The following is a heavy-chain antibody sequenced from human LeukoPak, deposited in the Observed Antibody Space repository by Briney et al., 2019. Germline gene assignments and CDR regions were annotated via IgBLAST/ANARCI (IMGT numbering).Heavy chain of an antibody. J-gene: IGHJ4*02. CDR2: IYYSGST. CDR3: ARLHDYGDYAFDY. Sequence: SETLSLTCTVSGGSISSYYWSWIRQPPGKGLEWIGYIYYSGSTNYNPSLKSRVTISVDTSKNQFSLKLSSVTAADTAVYYCARLHDYGDYAFDYWGQGTLVTVSS. CDR1: GGSISSYY. V-gene: IGHV4-59*08. D-gene: IGHD4-17*01.